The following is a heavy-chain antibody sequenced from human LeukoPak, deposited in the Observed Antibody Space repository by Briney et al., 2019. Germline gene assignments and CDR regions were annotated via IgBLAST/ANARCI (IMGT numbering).Heavy chain of an antibody. CDR1: GFTFSSYV. CDR3: AKVGGGGYPYYFDY. J-gene: IGHJ4*02. V-gene: IGHV3-23*01. D-gene: IGHD2-15*01. CDR2: ITDSGGDT. Sequence: GGSLRLSCAASGFTFSSYVMSWVRQAPGKGLEWVSAITDSGGDTYYADSVKGRSTISRDNSKNTLYLQMNSLRAEDTAVFYCAKVGGGGYPYYFDYWGQGTLVTVSS.